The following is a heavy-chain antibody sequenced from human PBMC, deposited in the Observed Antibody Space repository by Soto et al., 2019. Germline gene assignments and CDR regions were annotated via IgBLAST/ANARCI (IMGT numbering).Heavy chain of an antibody. D-gene: IGHD2-8*01. V-gene: IGHV1-58*01. Sequence: SVKVSCKASGFTFTSSAVQWVRQARGQRLEWIGWIGVGSGNRHYAQKFQERVTITRDMSTNTAYMELSSLRSEDTAVYYCAALGVNGGHWGQGNLGTVSS. CDR1: GFTFTSSA. CDR3: AALGVNGGH. CDR2: IGVGSGNR. J-gene: IGHJ4*02.